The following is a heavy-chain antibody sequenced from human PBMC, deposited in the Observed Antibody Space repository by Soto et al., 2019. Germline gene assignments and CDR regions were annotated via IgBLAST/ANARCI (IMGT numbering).Heavy chain of an antibody. CDR3: ARDLVAATPGY. V-gene: IGHV1-3*01. J-gene: IGHJ4*02. Sequence: GASVKVSCKASGYTFTSYAIHWVRQAPGQRLEWMGWINAGNGNTKYSQKFQGRVTITRDTSASTAYMELSSLRSEDTAVYYCARDLVAATPGYWGQGTLVTVSS. CDR2: INAGNGNT. D-gene: IGHD2-15*01. CDR1: GYTFTSYA.